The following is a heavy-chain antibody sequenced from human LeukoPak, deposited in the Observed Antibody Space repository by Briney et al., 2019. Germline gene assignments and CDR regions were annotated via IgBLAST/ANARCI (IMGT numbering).Heavy chain of an antibody. Sequence: KPSETLSLTCTVSGGSISSYYWSWIRQPPGKGLEWIGYIYYSGSTYYNPSLKSRVTISVDRSKNQFSLKLSSVTAADTAVYYCAKALGGEVEVAGFDYWGQGTLVTVSS. V-gene: IGHV4-59*12. J-gene: IGHJ4*02. CDR3: AKALGGEVEVAGFDY. D-gene: IGHD6-19*01. CDR2: IYYSGST. CDR1: GGSISSYY.